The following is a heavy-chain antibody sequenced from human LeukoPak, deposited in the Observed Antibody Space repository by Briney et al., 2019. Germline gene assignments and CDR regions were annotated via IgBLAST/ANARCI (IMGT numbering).Heavy chain of an antibody. CDR1: GFTFSSYT. CDR3: ARGLHYYYYGMDV. CDR2: ISYDGSNK. V-gene: IGHV3-30-3*01. D-gene: IGHD3-10*01. J-gene: IGHJ6*02. Sequence: GRSLRLSCAASGFTFSSYTMHCVRQAPGKGLEWVAVISYDGSNKYYADSVKGRFTISRGNSKNTLYLQMNSLRAEDTAVYYCARGLHYYYYGMDVWGQGTTVTVSS.